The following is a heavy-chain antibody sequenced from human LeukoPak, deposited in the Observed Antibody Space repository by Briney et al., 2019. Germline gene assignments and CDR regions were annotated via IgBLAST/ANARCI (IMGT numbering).Heavy chain of an antibody. CDR2: IYYSGST. D-gene: IGHD5-12*01. CDR1: GGSISSGGYY. Sequence: PPETLSLTCTVSGGSISSGGYYWSRIRQHPGKGLEWIGYIYYSGSTYYNPSLKSRVTISVDTSKNQFSLKLSSVTAADTAVYYCAREFGGYDSFFDYWGQGTLVTVSS. V-gene: IGHV4-31*03. CDR3: AREFGGYDSFFDY. J-gene: IGHJ4*02.